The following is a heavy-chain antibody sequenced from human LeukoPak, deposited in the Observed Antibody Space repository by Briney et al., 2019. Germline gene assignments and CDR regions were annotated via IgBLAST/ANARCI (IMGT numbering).Heavy chain of an antibody. CDR1: GYIFTSYG. CDR3: ASTPRALWSGYYFDY. D-gene: IGHD3-3*01. V-gene: IGHV1-18*01. Sequence: ASVKVSCKASGYIFTSYGISWVRQAPGQGLEWMGWISAYNGNTNYAQKLQGRVTMTTDTSTSTAYMELRSLRSDDTAVYYCASTPRALWSGYYFDYWGQGTLVTVSS. J-gene: IGHJ4*02. CDR2: ISAYNGNT.